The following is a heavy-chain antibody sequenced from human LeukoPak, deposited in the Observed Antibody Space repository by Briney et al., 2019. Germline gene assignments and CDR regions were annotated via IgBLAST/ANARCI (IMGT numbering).Heavy chain of an antibody. Sequence: PSQTLSLTCTVSGGSISSGDYYWSWIRQPPGKGLEWIGYIYYSGSTYYNPSLKSRVTISVDTSKNQFSLKLSSVTAADTAVYYCARADDYGDLHFEYWGQGTLVTVSS. J-gene: IGHJ4*02. D-gene: IGHD4-17*01. CDR1: GGSISSGDYY. CDR3: ARADDYGDLHFEY. CDR2: IYYSGST. V-gene: IGHV4-30-4*01.